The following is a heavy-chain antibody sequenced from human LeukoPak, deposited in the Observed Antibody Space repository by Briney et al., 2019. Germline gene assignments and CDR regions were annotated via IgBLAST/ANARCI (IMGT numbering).Heavy chain of an antibody. CDR1: GGSISSSSYY. D-gene: IGHD1-26*01. J-gene: IGHJ4*02. V-gene: IGHV4-39*01. CDR3: ARPSSGSYEDY. CDR2: IYYSGST. Sequence: PSETLSLTCTVSGGSISSSSYYWGWIRQPPGKGLEWIGSIYYSGSTYYNPSLKSRVTISVDTSKNQFSLKLSSVTAADTAVYYCARPSSGSYEDYWGQGTLVTVSS.